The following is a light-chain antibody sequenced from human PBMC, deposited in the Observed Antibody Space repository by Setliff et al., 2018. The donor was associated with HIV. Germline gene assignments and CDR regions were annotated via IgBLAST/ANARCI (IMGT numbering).Light chain of an antibody. CDR3: SSSTASAPYV. V-gene: IGLV2-14*01. J-gene: IGLJ1*01. CDR2: DVT. Sequence: QSVLTRPASVSGSPGQSITISCTGSSSDIGSYDSISWYQQLPGKAPEVVIFDVTSRPSGVSVRFSGSKSGNTASLTISGLQAEDEGDYYCSSSTASAPYVFGTGTKVTVL. CDR1: SSDIGSYDS.